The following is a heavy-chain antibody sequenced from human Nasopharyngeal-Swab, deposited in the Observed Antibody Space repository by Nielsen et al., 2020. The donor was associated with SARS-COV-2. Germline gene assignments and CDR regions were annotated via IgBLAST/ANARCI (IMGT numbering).Heavy chain of an antibody. Sequence: GESLKISCIPSGFSFRNYSINWVRQAPGKGLEWVSPTSRTSGFAHYADSVTGRCTMSRDNAENSVYLQMNNLRVEETAVYYCARGGSTGGMDVWGQGTKVIVSS. J-gene: IGHJ6*02. V-gene: IGHV3-21*06. CDR2: TSRTSGFA. D-gene: IGHD3-10*01. CDR3: ARGGSTGGMDV. CDR1: GFSFRNYS.